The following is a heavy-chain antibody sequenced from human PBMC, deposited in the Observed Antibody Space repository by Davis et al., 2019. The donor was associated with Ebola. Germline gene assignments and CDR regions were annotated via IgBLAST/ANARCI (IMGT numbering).Heavy chain of an antibody. V-gene: IGHV3-73*01. CDR2: IRSKANSYAT. CDR1: GFTFSGSA. J-gene: IGHJ4*02. CDR3: TSAQPDY. Sequence: GESLKISCAASGFTFSGSAMHWVRQASGKGLEWVGRIRSKANSYATAYAASVKGRFTISRDDSKNTAYLQMNSLKTEDTAVHYCTSAQPDYWGQGTLVTVSS. D-gene: IGHD1-14*01.